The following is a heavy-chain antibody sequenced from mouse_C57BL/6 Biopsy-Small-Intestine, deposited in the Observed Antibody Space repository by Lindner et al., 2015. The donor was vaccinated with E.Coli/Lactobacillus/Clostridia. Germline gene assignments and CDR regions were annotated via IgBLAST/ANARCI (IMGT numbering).Heavy chain of an antibody. CDR2: IYPGDGDT. J-gene: IGHJ4*01. CDR3: ARSIHYGSSYYAMDY. V-gene: IGHV1-82*01. D-gene: IGHD1-1*01. Sequence: VQLQESGPELVKPGASVKISCKASGYAFSSSWMNWVKQRPGKGLEWIGRIYPGDGDTNYNGKFKGKATLTADKSSSTAYMQLSSLTSEDSAVYFCARSIHYGSSYYAMDYWGQGTSVTVSS. CDR1: GYAFSSSW.